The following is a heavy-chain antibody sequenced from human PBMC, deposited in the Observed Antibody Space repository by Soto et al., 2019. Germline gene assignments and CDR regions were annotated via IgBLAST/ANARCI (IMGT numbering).Heavy chain of an antibody. CDR2: IYSNGIT. V-gene: IGHV4-39*01. CDR3: ARLTNNLYFDL. J-gene: IGHJ2*01. Sequence: SETLSLPCTVSGASISTPTYYWGWLRQPPGKGREWVGNIYSNGITFYNSSLKSRLTVFVNTSRNQFSLKLSSVTAADTATYYCARLTNNLYFDLWGRGTLVTVSS. CDR1: GASISTPTYY.